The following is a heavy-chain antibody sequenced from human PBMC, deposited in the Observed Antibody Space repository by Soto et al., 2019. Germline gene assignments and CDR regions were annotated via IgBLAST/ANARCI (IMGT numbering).Heavy chain of an antibody. CDR3: ARINSAWFKYFDY. Sequence: PSETLSLTCTVSGGSISSYSWTWIRQPPGKGLEWIGYIYYSGSTTYSPSLKSRVTISVDTSKNQFSLKLSSVTTADTAVYYCARINSAWFKYFDYWGQGTLVTVSS. J-gene: IGHJ4*02. V-gene: IGHV4-59*01. D-gene: IGHD6-19*01. CDR2: IYYSGST. CDR1: GGSISSYS.